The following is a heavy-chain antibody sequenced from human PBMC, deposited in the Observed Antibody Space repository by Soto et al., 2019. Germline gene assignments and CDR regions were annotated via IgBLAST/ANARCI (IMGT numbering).Heavy chain of an antibody. CDR1: GYTFASYG. Sequence: ASVKVSCKASGYTFASYGISWVRQAPGQGLEWMGWIIPIFGNTNYAQKLQGRVTTTADASTSTAYMELSSLRSEDTAVYYCASYLKRGYSYGYIEDGMDFWGQGTTVTVSS. CDR3: ASYLKRGYSYGYIEDGMDF. J-gene: IGHJ6*02. D-gene: IGHD5-18*01. CDR2: IIPIFGNT. V-gene: IGHV1-18*01.